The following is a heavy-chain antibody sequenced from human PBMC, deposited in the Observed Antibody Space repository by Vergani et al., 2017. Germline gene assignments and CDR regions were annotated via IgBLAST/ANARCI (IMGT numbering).Heavy chain of an antibody. CDR2: INTNTGNP. D-gene: IGHD3-9*01. Sequence: QVQLVQSGSELKKPGASWKVSCEASGYTFTDYAMTWVRQAPGQGLEWMGWINTNTGNPTYAQGFTGRFVFSLDTSVSTAYLQINSLKAEDTAVYYCAXDYLSDPDWLFDYLCQGTLVTVSS. V-gene: IGHV7-4-1*02. CDR3: AXDYLSDPDWLFDY. CDR1: GYTFTDYA. J-gene: IGHJ4*02.